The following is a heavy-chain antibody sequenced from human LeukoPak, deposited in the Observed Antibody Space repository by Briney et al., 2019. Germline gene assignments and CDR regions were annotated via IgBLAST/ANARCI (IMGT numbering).Heavy chain of an antibody. CDR2: ISAYNGNT. CDR1: GYTFTIYG. J-gene: IGHJ2*01. D-gene: IGHD3-10*01. V-gene: IGHV1-18*01. Sequence: ASVKVSCKASGYTFTIYGILWVRQASGQGREWMGWISAYNGNTKYAQKLQGRVTITTDTSRSRVHMELRRVRYASTAVDVCVRITMVRGVIFDWYFDLWGRGTLVTVSS. CDR3: VRITMVRGVIFDWYFDL.